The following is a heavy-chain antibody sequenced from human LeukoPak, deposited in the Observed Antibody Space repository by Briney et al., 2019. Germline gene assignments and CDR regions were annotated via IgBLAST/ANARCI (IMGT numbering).Heavy chain of an antibody. CDR1: GGSFSGYY. CDR3: ASSWGAAGREDY. J-gene: IGHJ4*02. Sequence: SETLSLTCAVYGGSFSGYYRSWIRQPPGKGLEWIGSIYYSGSTYYNPSLKSRVTISVDTSKNQFSLKLSSVTAADTAVYYCASSWGAAGREDYWGQGTLVTVSS. D-gene: IGHD6-13*01. V-gene: IGHV4-34*01. CDR2: IYYSGST.